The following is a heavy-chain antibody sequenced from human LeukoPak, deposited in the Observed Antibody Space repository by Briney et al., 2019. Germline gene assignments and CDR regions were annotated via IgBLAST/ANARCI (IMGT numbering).Heavy chain of an antibody. CDR1: GFNFSNYW. CDR3: ARDGALGFDF. D-gene: IGHD1-26*01. V-gene: IGHV3-7*01. Sequence: PGGSLRLSYAASGFNFSNYWMSWVRQAPGKGLEGVANIKEDESEKYYADSVRGRFTISRDNAKNSLYLEMNSLRPEDTAVYYCARDGALGFDFWGQGALVTVSS. J-gene: IGHJ4*02. CDR2: IKEDESEK.